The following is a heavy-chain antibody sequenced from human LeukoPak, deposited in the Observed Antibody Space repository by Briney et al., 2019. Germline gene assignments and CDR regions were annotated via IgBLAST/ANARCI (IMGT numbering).Heavy chain of an antibody. D-gene: IGHD6-19*01. CDR3: ARSDSSGCVDY. CDR1: GYTFTAYG. J-gene: IGHJ4*02. Sequence: ASVKVSCKASGYTFTAYGFVWGRKAPGQGLEWMGWVNPNSGGSDYSQKFQGRVTMTRDTSISTAYMELSSLRTDDTAAYYCARSDSSGCVDYWGQGTLVTVSS. CDR2: VNPNSGGS. V-gene: IGHV1-2*02.